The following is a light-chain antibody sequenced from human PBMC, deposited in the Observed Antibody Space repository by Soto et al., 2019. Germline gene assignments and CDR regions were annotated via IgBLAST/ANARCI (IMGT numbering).Light chain of an antibody. Sequence: EIVLTQSPATLSLSPGERDTLSCRASQSVSSYLAWYQQKPGQAPGLLIYDASNRATGIPARFSGSGSGTDFTLTISSLEPEDFAVYYCQQRSNWPPAFCQGTRLEIK. CDR3: QQRSNWPPA. CDR1: QSVSSY. V-gene: IGKV3-11*01. CDR2: DAS. J-gene: IGKJ5*01.